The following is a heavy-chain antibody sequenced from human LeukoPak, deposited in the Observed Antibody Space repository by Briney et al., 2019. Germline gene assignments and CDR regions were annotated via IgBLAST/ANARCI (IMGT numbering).Heavy chain of an antibody. Sequence: GGSLRLSCAASGFTFSSYAMHWVRQAPGKGLEWVAVISYDGSNKYYADSVKGRFTISRDNFKNTLYLQMNSLRAEDTAVYYCARWGAITIGYFDYWGQGTLVTVSS. CDR1: GFTFSSYA. J-gene: IGHJ4*02. D-gene: IGHD3-3*01. CDR3: ARWGAITIGYFDY. V-gene: IGHV3-30*04. CDR2: ISYDGSNK.